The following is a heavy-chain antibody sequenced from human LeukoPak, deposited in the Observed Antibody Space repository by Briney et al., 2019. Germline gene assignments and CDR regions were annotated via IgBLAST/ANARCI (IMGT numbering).Heavy chain of an antibody. Sequence: ASVKVSCKASGYTFTSYDISWVRQAPGQGLEWMGWINSYNGNTNYAQKLQGRVTMTTDTSTSTAYMEVRSLRSDDTAVFYCARDRPTAMESSFYFYGMDVWGQGTTVTVSS. CDR2: INSYNGNT. CDR3: ARDRPTAMESSFYFYGMDV. V-gene: IGHV1-18*01. CDR1: GYTFTSYD. J-gene: IGHJ6*02. D-gene: IGHD5-18*01.